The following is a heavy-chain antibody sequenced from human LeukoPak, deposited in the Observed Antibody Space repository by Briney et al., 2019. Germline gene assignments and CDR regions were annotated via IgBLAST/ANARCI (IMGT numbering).Heavy chain of an antibody. J-gene: IGHJ6*02. CDR2: INPNSGGT. Sequence: ASVKVSCKASGYTFTGYYMHWVRQAPGQGLEWMGWINPNSGGTNYAQKFQGRVTMTRDTSISTAYMELSRLRSDDTAVYYCAREEMLGPRPYSSTPKENYYCYYGMDVWGQGTTVTVSS. CDR1: GYTFTGYY. CDR3: AREEMLGPRPYSSTPKENYYCYYGMDV. V-gene: IGHV1-2*02. D-gene: IGHD6-13*01.